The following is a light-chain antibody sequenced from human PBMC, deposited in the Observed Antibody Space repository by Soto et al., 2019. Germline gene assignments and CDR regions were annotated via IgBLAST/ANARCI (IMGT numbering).Light chain of an antibody. J-gene: IGKJ1*01. CDR3: QTYDKASWT. V-gene: IGKV1-27*01. Sequence: DIQMTQSPSSLSASVGDRVTITCRASRGIYTHLAWYQQKPGNAPKLLIYAASTLQSGVPSRFSASGSGTDFILTISALQSEDVGTYFCQTYDKASWTFGPGTRV. CDR2: AAS. CDR1: RGIYTH.